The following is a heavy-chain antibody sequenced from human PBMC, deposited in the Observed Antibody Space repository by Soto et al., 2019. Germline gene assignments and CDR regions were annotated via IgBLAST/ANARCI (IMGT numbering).Heavy chain of an antibody. CDR2: MYWDDDK. J-gene: IGHJ4*02. CDR1: GFSLSTSGVG. Sequence: QITLKESGPTLVKPTQTLTLTCTFSGFSLSTSGVGVGWIRQPPGKALEWLALMYWDDDKRYSPSLKSRLTITKDTSKHQVVLTMTNMDPVDTATYYCAHSPYTLVGHSFAYGGQGTLVTVSS. D-gene: IGHD2-15*01. V-gene: IGHV2-5*02. CDR3: AHSPYTLVGHSFAY.